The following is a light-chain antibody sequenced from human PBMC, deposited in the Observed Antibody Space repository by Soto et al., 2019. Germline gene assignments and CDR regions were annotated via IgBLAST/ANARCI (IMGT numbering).Light chain of an antibody. Sequence: DIQMTQSPSSLSAPVGERVTITCQASQDITNYLHWFQQKPGKAPKLLIYDASNLETGVPSRFSGSGSGTDFTFTISSLQPEDIATYYCQQYDNLPLTCGGGTKVDIK. V-gene: IGKV1-33*01. CDR2: DAS. J-gene: IGKJ4*01. CDR1: QDITNY. CDR3: QQYDNLPLT.